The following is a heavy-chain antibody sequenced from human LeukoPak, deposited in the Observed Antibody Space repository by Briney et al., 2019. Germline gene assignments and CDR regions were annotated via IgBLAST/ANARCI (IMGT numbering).Heavy chain of an antibody. D-gene: IGHD3-10*01. CDR1: GFTFSSYW. Sequence: GGSLRLSCAASGFTFSSYWMHWVRQAPGKGLVWVSRINTDGSSTSYADSVKGRFTISRDNAKNTLYLQMNSLRAEDTAIYYCARDSAGSGSYVGYFEYWGQGTLVTVSS. V-gene: IGHV3-74*01. CDR3: ARDSAGSGSYVGYFEY. J-gene: IGHJ4*02. CDR2: INTDGSST.